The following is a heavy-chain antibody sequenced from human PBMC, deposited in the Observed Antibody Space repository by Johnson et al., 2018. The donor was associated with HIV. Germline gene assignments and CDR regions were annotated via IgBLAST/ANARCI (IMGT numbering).Heavy chain of an antibody. CDR3: ARVEGSSWSRGAFDI. J-gene: IGHJ3*02. CDR1: GLIFSRSW. Sequence: VQLVESGGGLVQPGGSLRLSCAASGLIFSRSWIHWVRQAPGKGLVWVSRTNSDGSTTNYADSVKGRFTISRDKAKNTVHLQMNSLRAEDKAGYYCARVEGSSWSRGAFDIWGQGTMVTVSS. CDR2: TNSDGSTT. D-gene: IGHD6-13*01. V-gene: IGHV3-74*01.